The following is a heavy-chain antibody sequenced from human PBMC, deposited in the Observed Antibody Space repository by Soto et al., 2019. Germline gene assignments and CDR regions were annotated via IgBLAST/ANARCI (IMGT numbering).Heavy chain of an antibody. CDR1: GFTFGAYS. V-gene: IGHV3-21*01. D-gene: IGHD7-27*01. CDR2: INPSGTDI. Sequence: EVQLVESGGGLVNPGESLRLSCAASGFTFGAYSLSWVRQAPGKGLEWVSSINPSGTDIHYADSVEGRFTISRDNARSSLYLQMFSLRVDDTAVYYCARDCLTGDPREAFDCWGQGTLVTVSS. J-gene: IGHJ4*02. CDR3: ARDCLTGDPREAFDC.